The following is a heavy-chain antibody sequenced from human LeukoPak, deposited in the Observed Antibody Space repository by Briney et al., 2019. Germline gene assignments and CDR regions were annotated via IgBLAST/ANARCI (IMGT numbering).Heavy chain of an antibody. CDR3: ARLYRRFGESDDY. Sequence: PSETLSLTCTVSGGSISRSSYYWGWIRQPPGKGLEWIGNIHYSGSTYYNPSLQSRVTISVDTSKNQFSLKLSSVTAADTAVYYCARLYRRFGESDDYWGQGTLVTVSS. J-gene: IGHJ4*02. CDR2: IHYSGST. V-gene: IGHV4-39*01. D-gene: IGHD3-10*01. CDR1: GGSISRSSYY.